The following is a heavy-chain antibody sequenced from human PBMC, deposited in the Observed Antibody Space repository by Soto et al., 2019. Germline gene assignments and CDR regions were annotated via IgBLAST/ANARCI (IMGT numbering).Heavy chain of an antibody. Sequence: SETLSLTCTVSGGSISSYYWNWIRQSPGKGLEWIGYIYYGGSGNYNPSLKSRVTISIDTSKNQFSLKMSSVTAADTAVYYCARLSIGYYNELFDYWGQGAVVTAPQ. CDR1: GGSISSYY. D-gene: IGHD3-22*01. CDR3: ARLSIGYYNELFDY. CDR2: IYYGGSG. J-gene: IGHJ4*02. V-gene: IGHV4-59*01.